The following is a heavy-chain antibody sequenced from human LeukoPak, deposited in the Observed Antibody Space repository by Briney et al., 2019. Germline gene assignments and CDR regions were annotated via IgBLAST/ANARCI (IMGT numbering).Heavy chain of an antibody. CDR1: GYTLTELS. J-gene: IGHJ5*02. CDR3: ATVGPIRYGSGSYYNSGWFDP. V-gene: IGHV1-24*01. CDR2: FDPEDGET. D-gene: IGHD3-10*01. Sequence: ASVKVSCKVSGYTLTELSMHWVRQAPGKGLEWMGGFDPEDGETIYAQKFQGRVTMTEDTSTDTAYMELSSLRSEDTAVYYCATVGPIRYGSGSYYNSGWFDPWGQGTLVTVSS.